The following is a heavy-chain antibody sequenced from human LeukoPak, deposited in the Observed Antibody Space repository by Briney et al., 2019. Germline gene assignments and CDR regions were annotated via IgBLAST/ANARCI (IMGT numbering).Heavy chain of an antibody. J-gene: IGHJ4*02. CDR2: ISGGGGVT. Sequence: GVSLRLSCAASGFTFSSYAMSWVRQAPGKGLEWVSSISGGGGVTYYADSVKGRFTISRDNSKNTVYLQMNSLRAEDTAVYYCAKEPRVATIEIFDYWGQGTLVTVST. D-gene: IGHD5-12*01. CDR1: GFTFSSYA. V-gene: IGHV3-23*01. CDR3: AKEPRVATIEIFDY.